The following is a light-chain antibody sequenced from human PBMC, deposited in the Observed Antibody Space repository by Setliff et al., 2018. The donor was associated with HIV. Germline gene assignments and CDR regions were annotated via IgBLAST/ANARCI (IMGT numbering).Light chain of an antibody. CDR2: QVI. Sequence: QSVLTQPASVSGSPGQSITISCTGTNSDIGGYNYVSWYQQLPGKAPKLMIFQVINRPSGVSNRFSGSKSGNTASLTISGLQAEDEANYYCSASGPSTNLVVFGTGTKVTVL. CDR1: NSDIGGYNY. CDR3: SASGPSTNLVV. J-gene: IGLJ1*01. V-gene: IGLV2-14*01.